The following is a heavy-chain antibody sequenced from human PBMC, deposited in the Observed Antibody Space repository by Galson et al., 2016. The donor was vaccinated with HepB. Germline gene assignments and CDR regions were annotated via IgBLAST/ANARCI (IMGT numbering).Heavy chain of an antibody. J-gene: IGHJ6*02. CDR3: AKDNWGTSSYYGMDV. CDR2: ISWDGDST. V-gene: IGHV3-43*01. Sequence: SLRLSCAASGFTFADCTMHWVRQAPGKGLEWISLISWDGDSTYYADSVKGRFTISRDNSKSSLFLQMNSLRTGDTALYYCAKDNWGTSSYYGMDVWGQGTTVIVSS. CDR1: GFTFADCT. D-gene: IGHD6-6*01.